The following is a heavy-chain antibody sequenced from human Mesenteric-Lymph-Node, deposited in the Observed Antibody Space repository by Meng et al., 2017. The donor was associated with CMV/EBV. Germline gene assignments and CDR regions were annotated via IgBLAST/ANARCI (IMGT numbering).Heavy chain of an antibody. V-gene: IGHV3-33*06. CDR3: AKDRRYCSSTSCYTGYYFDY. CDR1: GFTFSASA. D-gene: IGHD2-2*02. CDR2: IWYDGSNK. J-gene: IGHJ4*02. Sequence: GESLKISCAASGFTFSASAIHWVRQASGKGLEWVAVIWYDGSNKYYADSVKGRFTISRDNSKNTLYLQMNSLRAEDTAVYYCAKDRRYCSSTSCYTGYYFDYWGQGTLVTVSS.